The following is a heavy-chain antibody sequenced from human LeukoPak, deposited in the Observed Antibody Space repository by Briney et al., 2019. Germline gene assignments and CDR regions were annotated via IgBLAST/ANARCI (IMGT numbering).Heavy chain of an antibody. CDR1: GYTLTSYY. Sequence: GASVKVSCKASGYTLTSYYMHWVRQAPGQGLEWMGIINPSGGSTSYAQKFQGRVTMTRDTSTSTVYMELSSLRSEDTAVYYCAHSSLGGSYDYWGQGTLVTVSS. J-gene: IGHJ4*02. D-gene: IGHD2-15*01. V-gene: IGHV1-46*03. CDR3: AHSSLGGSYDY. CDR2: INPSGGST.